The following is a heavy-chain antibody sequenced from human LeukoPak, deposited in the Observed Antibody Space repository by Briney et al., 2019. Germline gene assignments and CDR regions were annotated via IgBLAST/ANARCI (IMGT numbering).Heavy chain of an antibody. D-gene: IGHD3-3*01. J-gene: IGHJ3*02. V-gene: IGHV1-69*13. CDR2: IIPIFGTA. CDR1: GGTFSSYA. CDR3: ARATGYRFLEWLPTSDAFDI. Sequence: GASVKVSCKASGGTFSSYAISWVRQAPGQGLEWMGGIIPIFGTANYAQKFQGRVTITADESTSTAYMELSSLRSEDTAVYYCARATGYRFLEWLPTSDAFDIWGQGTMVTVSS.